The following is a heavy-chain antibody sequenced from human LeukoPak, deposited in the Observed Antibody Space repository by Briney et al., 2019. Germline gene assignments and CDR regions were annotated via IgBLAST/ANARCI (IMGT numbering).Heavy chain of an antibody. CDR1: GSTFSSYW. Sequence: PGGSLRLSCAASGSTFSSYWMSWVRQAPGKGLVWVSRINSDGSSTSYADSVKGRFTISRDNAKNTLYLQMNSLRAEDTAVYYCARDFQPEVLLWFGELGRWGQGTLVTVSS. D-gene: IGHD3-10*01. CDR2: INSDGSST. CDR3: ARDFQPEVLLWFGELGR. J-gene: IGHJ4*02. V-gene: IGHV3-74*01.